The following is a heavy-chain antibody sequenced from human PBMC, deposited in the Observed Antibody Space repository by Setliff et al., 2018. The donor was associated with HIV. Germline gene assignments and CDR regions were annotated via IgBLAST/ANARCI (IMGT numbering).Heavy chain of an antibody. J-gene: IGHJ3*02. CDR3: ARQGAGYYYDSSEYYTGNGFDM. CDR2: VSYTGTT. CDR1: YATLSTADYY. V-gene: IGHV4-30-4*01. Sequence: PSETLSLTCTASYATLSTADYYWTWIRQPPGRGLEWIGFVSYTGTTRYSPSLRSRISISIDASKNKFSLQLTSVTAADTAVYYCARQGAGYYYDSSEYYTGNGFDMWGQGTMVTVSS. D-gene: IGHD3-22*01.